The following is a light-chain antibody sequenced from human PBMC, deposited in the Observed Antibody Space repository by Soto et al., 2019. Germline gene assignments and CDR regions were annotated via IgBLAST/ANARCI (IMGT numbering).Light chain of an antibody. CDR3: QHYNIWPPWT. Sequence: EIVMTQSPATLSVSPGERATLSCRASQSVSSNLAWYQQKPGQAPRLLIYGASTRATGIPARFSGSRSGTEFTLTISSLQSEDFAVYYCQHYNIWPPWTFGQGTKVEIK. J-gene: IGKJ1*01. CDR1: QSVSSN. CDR2: GAS. V-gene: IGKV3-15*01.